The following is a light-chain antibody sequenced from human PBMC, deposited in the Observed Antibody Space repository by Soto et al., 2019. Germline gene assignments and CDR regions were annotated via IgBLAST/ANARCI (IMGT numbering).Light chain of an antibody. J-gene: IGKJ4*01. CDR2: KAS. CDR1: QRISGW. CDR3: QQYFDYPLT. V-gene: IGKV1-5*03. Sequence: GDRVTITCRASQRISGWLAWYQQKPGKAPNLLIYKASTLESGVPSRFSGSGFGTDFTLTISSLQPDDVATYYCQQYFDYPLTFGGGTKVEI.